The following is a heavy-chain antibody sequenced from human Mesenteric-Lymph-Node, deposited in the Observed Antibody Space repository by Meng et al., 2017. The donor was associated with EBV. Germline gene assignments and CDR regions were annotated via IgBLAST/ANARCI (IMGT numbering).Heavy chain of an antibody. D-gene: IGHD1-1*01. CDR1: GGSTSSCGNL. J-gene: IGHJ2*01. CDR2: IYYSWGT. V-gene: IGHV4-30-4*08. Sequence: QVQLHATLSVLVKPSETLSLTCALSGGSTSSCGNLWNWIRLSPGQGLEWIWYIYYSWGTWYNLSLMIRVTISVDLSKNKFSLKLTSVTAADTAVYYCARMEFTYDWYYDVWGRGTLVTVSS. CDR3: ARMEFTYDWYYDV.